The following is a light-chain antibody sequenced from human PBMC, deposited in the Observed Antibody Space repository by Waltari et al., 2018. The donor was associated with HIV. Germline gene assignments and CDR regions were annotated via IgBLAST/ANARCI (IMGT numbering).Light chain of an antibody. CDR3: QQRGDWPPFT. J-gene: IGKJ4*01. Sequence: EIVLTQSPATLSLSPGERATLSCRASQTINNYLAWFQQKPGQPPRLLIYGASNRATGIPARFSGSGSGTDFTLTISSLESEDFAVYYCQQRGDWPPFTFGGGTKVEIK. CDR1: QTINNY. CDR2: GAS. V-gene: IGKV3-11*01.